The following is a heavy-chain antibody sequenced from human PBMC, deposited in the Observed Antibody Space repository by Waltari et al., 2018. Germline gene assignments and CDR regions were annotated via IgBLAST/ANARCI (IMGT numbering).Heavy chain of an antibody. J-gene: IGHJ3*02. D-gene: IGHD1-26*01. CDR3: AKVRGSYIPHAFDI. CDR1: GCTFSSCA. CDR2: ISGSGGST. V-gene: IGHV3-23*01. Sequence: EVQLLESGGGWVQHGGSLRLSCAASGCTFSSCARSWVGQAPGKGLEWVSAISGSGGSTYYADSVKGRFTISRDNSKNTLYLQMNSLRAEDTAVYYCAKVRGSYIPHAFDIWGQGTMVTVSS.